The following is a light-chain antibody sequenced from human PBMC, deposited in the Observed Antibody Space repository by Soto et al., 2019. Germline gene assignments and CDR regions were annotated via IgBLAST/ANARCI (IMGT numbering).Light chain of an antibody. CDR1: QRVTSTY. J-gene: IGKJ3*01. CDR3: QQYGSSPFT. CDR2: AAS. Sequence: EIVLTQSPDTLSISPGERAILSCRASQRVTSTYIAWYQQKPGQAPRLLIYAASTRAADIRDRFSGGGFGTDFRLAISRLETEDFAVYFCQQYGSSPFTFGPGTKVDLK. V-gene: IGKV3-20*01.